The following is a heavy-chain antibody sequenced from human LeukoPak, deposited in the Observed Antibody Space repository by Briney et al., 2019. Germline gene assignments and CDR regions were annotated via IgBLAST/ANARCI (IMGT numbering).Heavy chain of an antibody. J-gene: IGHJ4*02. CDR1: GFTFSSYS. CDR3: ARVERGVAATRSVDY. D-gene: IGHD2-15*01. Sequence: GGSLRLSCAASGFTFSSYSMNWVRQAPGKGLEWVSSISSSSSYIYYADSVKGWFTISRDNAKNSLYLQMNSLRAEDTAVYYCARVERGVAATRSVDYWGQGTLVTVSS. CDR2: ISSSSSYI. V-gene: IGHV3-21*01.